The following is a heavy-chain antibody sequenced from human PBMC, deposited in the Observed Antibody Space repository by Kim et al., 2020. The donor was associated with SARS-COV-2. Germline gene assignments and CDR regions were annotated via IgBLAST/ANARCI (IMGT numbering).Heavy chain of an antibody. CDR1: GFTLSSYW. CDR3: ARRTATAGGYWYFDL. V-gene: IGHV3-74*01. D-gene: IGHD6-13*01. J-gene: IGHJ2*01. Sequence: GGSLRLSCAASGFTLSSYWMHWVRQAPGKGLVWVSRSNSDGSSRSYADSVKGRFSISRDNAKNTLYLQMDSLIADDTAVYYCARRTATAGGYWYFDLWGR. CDR2: SNSDGSSR.